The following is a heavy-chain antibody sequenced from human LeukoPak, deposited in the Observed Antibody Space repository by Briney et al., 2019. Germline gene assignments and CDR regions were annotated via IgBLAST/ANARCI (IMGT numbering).Heavy chain of an antibody. J-gene: IGHJ3*01. D-gene: IGHD7-27*01. CDR2: FDPEDGER. CDR3: ATQMGTRDAFDL. V-gene: IGHV1-24*01. Sequence: GASVKVSCKISGKTLIESSMHWVRQAPGKGLEWMGGFDPEDGERVYAQKFQGRVTMTEEASTDTAYMELSRLRSDDTAVHYCATQMGTRDAFDLWGQGTRIIVSS. CDR1: GKTLIESS.